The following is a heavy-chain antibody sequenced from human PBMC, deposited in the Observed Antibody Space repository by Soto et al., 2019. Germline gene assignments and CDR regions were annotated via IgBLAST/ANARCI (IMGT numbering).Heavy chain of an antibody. D-gene: IGHD6-19*01. V-gene: IGHV3-23*01. CDR3: ARRSSGWYFDY. CDR1: GFTFSSYA. Sequence: EVQLLESGGGLVQPGGSLRLSCAASGFTFSSYAMSWVRQAPGKGLEWVSAISGSGGSTYYADSVKGRFTISRDNSTNTVYLQMNSLRAEDTAVYYCARRSSGWYFDYWGQGTLVTVSS. CDR2: ISGSGGST. J-gene: IGHJ4*02.